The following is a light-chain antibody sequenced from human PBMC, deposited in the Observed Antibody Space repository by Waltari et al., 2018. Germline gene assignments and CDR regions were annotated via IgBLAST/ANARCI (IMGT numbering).Light chain of an antibody. CDR3: ATWDDRLNWV. CDR1: NSNIGSRA. CDR2: GNT. V-gene: IGLV1-44*01. J-gene: IGLJ3*02. Sequence: QSILTQSPSASGTPGQRVTISCSGSNSNIGSRAVPWYQQLPGMAPKLVMYGNTQRPSGVPDRFTGSKSGTSASLAISGLQSEDEADYYCATWDDRLNWVFGGGTKLTVL.